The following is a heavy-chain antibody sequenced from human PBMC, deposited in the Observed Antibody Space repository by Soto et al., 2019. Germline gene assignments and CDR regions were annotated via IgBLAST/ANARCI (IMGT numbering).Heavy chain of an antibody. V-gene: IGHV4-39*01. Sequence: SETLSLTCTVSGGSISSSSYYWGWIRQPPGKGLEWIGSIYYSGSTYYNPSLKSRVTISVDTSKNQFSLKLSSVTAADTAVYYCARHVSLRPVREFDYWGQGTLVTVSS. CDR3: ARHVSLRPVREFDY. D-gene: IGHD3-16*02. CDR2: IYYSGST. CDR1: GGSISSSSYY. J-gene: IGHJ4*02.